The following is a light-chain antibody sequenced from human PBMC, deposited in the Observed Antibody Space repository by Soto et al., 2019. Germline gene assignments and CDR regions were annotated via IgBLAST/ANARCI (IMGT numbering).Light chain of an antibody. CDR3: QQRSGWPLT. J-gene: IGKJ4*01. CDR1: QSVSNDY. Sequence: DMVLTQSPGPLSLSPGDRATLSCRASQSVSNDYVAWVQQKPGQTPRLIIYSVSSRATGIPDRFSGSRSGPEFTLTISSLEPEDVSVYYCQQRSGWPLTLGGGTKVDIK. CDR2: SVS. V-gene: IGKV3D-20*02.